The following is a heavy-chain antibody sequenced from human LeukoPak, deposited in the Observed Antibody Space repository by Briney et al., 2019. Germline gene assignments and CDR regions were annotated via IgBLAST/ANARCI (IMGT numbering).Heavy chain of an antibody. CDR2: IREDGTEK. CDR1: GFTFSGAW. CDR3: ARSGIVGATLIDAFDI. Sequence: GGSLRLSCTASGFTFSGAWMTWVRQAPGKGLEWVANIREDGTEKNYVDSVKGRFTISRDNAKHSLFLQMNSLRAEDTAVYYCARSGIVGATLIDAFDIWGQGTMVTVSS. V-gene: IGHV3-7*01. D-gene: IGHD1-26*01. J-gene: IGHJ3*02.